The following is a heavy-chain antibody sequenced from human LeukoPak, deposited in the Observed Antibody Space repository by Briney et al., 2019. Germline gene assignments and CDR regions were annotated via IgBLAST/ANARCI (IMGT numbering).Heavy chain of an antibody. D-gene: IGHD3-10*01. Sequence: ASVKVSCKASGGTFSSYAISWVRQAPGQGLEWMGRIIPILGIANYAQKFQGRVTITADKSTSTAYMELSCLRSEDTAVYYCARDRYYGSGSYYNGFPFDYWGQGTLVTVSS. CDR2: IIPILGIA. CDR1: GGTFSSYA. V-gene: IGHV1-69*04. J-gene: IGHJ4*02. CDR3: ARDRYYGSGSYYNGFPFDY.